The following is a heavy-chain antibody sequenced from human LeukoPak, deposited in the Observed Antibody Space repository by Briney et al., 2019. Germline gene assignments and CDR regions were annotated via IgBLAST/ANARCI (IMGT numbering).Heavy chain of an antibody. D-gene: IGHD4-23*01. CDR2: IYYSGST. V-gene: IGHV4-59*01. J-gene: IGHJ6*03. CDR3: ARHGGNSYYYYYMDV. CDR1: GGSFSGYY. Sequence: PSETLSLTCAVYGGSFSGYYWSWIRRPPGKGLEWIGYIYYSGSTNYNPSLKSRVTISVDTSKNQFSLKLSSVTAADTAVYYCARHGGNSYYYYYMDVWGKGTTVTISS.